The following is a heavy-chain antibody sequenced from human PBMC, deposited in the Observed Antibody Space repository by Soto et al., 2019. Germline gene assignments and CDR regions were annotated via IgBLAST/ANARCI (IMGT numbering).Heavy chain of an antibody. V-gene: IGHV4-59*08. CDR3: ARRSNSGWYYFDS. Sequence: SETLSLTCTVSGGSINTYYWSWIRQPPGKGLEWIGYIYYSGSTNYNPSLKSRVTISVDTSKNQFSLKLSSVTAADTAVYYCARRSNSGWYYFDSWGQGTLVTVSS. CDR2: IYYSGST. CDR1: GGSINTYY. D-gene: IGHD6-19*01. J-gene: IGHJ4*02.